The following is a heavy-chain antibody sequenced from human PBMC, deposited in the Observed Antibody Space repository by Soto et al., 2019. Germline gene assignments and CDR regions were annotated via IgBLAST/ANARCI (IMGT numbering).Heavy chain of an antibody. CDR2: VKSKTAGGTT. V-gene: IGHV3-15*01. Sequence: EVQLVESGGGLVKPGGSLRLSCAASGFTFSNIWMNWVRQAPGKGLEWVGRVKSKTAGGTTDYAAPVKGRFSVSRDDSTNTLYLQMDSLKTEDTAVYFCITESRPGVYLDHWCPGALVTVSS. CDR3: ITESRPGVYLDH. CDR1: GFTFSNIW. D-gene: IGHD3-10*01. J-gene: IGHJ4*02.